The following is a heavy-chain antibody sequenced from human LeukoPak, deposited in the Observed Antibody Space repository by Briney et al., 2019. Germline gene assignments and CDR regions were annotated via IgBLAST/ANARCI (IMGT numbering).Heavy chain of an antibody. CDR1: GFTFSSYA. CDR2: SSGSGGST. J-gene: IGHJ4*02. D-gene: IGHD3-10*01. V-gene: IGHV3-23*01. CDR3: AKYPLTSHPAMVREPLDY. Sequence: GVSLRLSCAASGFTFSSYAMSWVRQAPGKGLEWVSASSGSGGSTYYADSVKGRFTISRDNSKNTLYLQMNSLRAEDTAVYYCAKYPLTSHPAMVREPLDYWGQGTLVTVSS.